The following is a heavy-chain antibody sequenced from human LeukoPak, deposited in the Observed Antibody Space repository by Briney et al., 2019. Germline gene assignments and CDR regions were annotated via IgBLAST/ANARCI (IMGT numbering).Heavy chain of an antibody. J-gene: IGHJ4*02. Sequence: GGSLRLSCAASGFTFSDYYMSWIRQAPGKGLEWVSYISSSGSTIYYADSVKGRFTISRDNAKSSLYLQMNSLRAEDTAVYYCARGLTYYYDSSAGYWGQGTLVTVSS. CDR1: GFTFSDYY. D-gene: IGHD3-22*01. CDR3: ARGLTYYYDSSAGY. CDR2: ISSSGSTI. V-gene: IGHV3-11*01.